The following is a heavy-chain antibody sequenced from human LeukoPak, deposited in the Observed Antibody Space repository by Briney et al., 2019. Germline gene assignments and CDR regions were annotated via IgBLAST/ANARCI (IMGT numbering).Heavy chain of an antibody. CDR3: ATGNCSSTSCYGYYYYSYMDV. D-gene: IGHD2-2*01. V-gene: IGHV1-69*13. CDR1: GGIFSSYA. Sequence: ASVKVSCKASGGIFSSYAISWVRQAPGQGLEWMGGIIPIFGTANYAQKFQGRVTITADESTSTAYMELSSLRSENTAVYYCATGNCSSTSCYGYYYYSYMDVWGKGTTVTVSS. CDR2: IIPIFGTA. J-gene: IGHJ6*03.